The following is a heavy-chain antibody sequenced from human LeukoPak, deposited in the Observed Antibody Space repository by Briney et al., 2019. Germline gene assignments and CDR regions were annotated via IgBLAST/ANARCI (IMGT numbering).Heavy chain of an antibody. J-gene: IGHJ4*02. CDR3: ARVDYYDSSIAY. CDR2: IYYSGST. Sequence: SETLSLTCTVSGGSISSYYWSWIRQPAGKGLEWIGSIYYSGSTYYNPSLKSRVTISVDTSKNQFSLKLSSVTAADTAVYYCARVDYYDSSIAYWGQGTLVTVSS. D-gene: IGHD3-22*01. CDR1: GGSISSYY. V-gene: IGHV4-4*07.